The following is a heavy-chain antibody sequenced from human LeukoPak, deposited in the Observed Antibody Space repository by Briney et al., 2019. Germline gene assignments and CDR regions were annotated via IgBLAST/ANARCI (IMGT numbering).Heavy chain of an antibody. V-gene: IGHV1-69*13. CDR2: IIPIFGSA. D-gene: IGHD5-18*01. Sequence: ASVKISCKASGGTFSSDAISWVRQAPGQGLEWMGGIIPIFGSANYAQKFQGRVTITADESTSTAYMELSSLRSEDTAVYYCARDPGSGYSFLYYFDYWGQGTLVTVSS. CDR3: ARDPGSGYSFLYYFDY. J-gene: IGHJ4*02. CDR1: GGTFSSDA.